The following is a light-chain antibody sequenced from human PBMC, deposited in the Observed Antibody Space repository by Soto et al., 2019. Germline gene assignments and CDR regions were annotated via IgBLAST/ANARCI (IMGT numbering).Light chain of an antibody. J-gene: IGKJ1*01. CDR1: QSISSY. Sequence: DIQITQSPSSLSASVGDRVTITCRASQSISSYLNWYQQKPGKVPKLLIYAASTLQSGVPSRFSGSGSGTDFTLTISSLQPEDVATYYCQKYNSAPRTFGQGTKVDIK. V-gene: IGKV1-27*01. CDR2: AAS. CDR3: QKYNSAPRT.